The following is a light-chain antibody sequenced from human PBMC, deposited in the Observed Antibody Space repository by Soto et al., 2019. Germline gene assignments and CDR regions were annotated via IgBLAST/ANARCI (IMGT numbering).Light chain of an antibody. CDR2: DVS. J-gene: IGLJ1*01. CDR3: SSFTTSSTYV. Sequence: QSALTQPPSVSGSPGQSVAISCTGTSSDVGSYNRVSWYQQPPGTAPKLMIYDVSSRPSEVPDRFSGSKSGNTASLTISGLQAEDEADYYCSSFTTSSTYVFGTGTKLTV. V-gene: IGLV2-18*02. CDR1: SSDVGSYNR.